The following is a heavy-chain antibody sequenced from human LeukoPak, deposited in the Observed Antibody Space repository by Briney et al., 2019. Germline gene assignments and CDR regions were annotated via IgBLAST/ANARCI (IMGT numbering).Heavy chain of an antibody. D-gene: IGHD2-15*01. Sequence: ASVKVSCKASGYTFTGYYMHWVRQAPGQRLEWMGWINAGNGNTKYSQEFQGRVTITRDTSASTAYMELSSLRSEDMAVYYCAVGRYCSGGSCYLDAFDIWGQGTMVTVSS. CDR2: INAGNGNT. CDR1: GYTFTGYY. J-gene: IGHJ3*02. V-gene: IGHV1-3*03. CDR3: AVGRYCSGGSCYLDAFDI.